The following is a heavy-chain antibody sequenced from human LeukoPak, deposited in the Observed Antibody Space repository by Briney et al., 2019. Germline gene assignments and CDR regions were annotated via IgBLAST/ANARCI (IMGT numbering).Heavy chain of an antibody. CDR3: ARDGEVVAATAYYFDY. CDR2: IIPILGIA. J-gene: IGHJ4*02. D-gene: IGHD2-15*01. Sequence: ASVKGSCKASGGTFSSYAISWVRQAPGQGLEWMGRIIPILGIANYAQKFQGRVTITADKSTSTAYMELSSLRSEDTAVYYCARDGEVVAATAYYFDYWGQGTLVTVSS. CDR1: GGTFSSYA. V-gene: IGHV1-69*04.